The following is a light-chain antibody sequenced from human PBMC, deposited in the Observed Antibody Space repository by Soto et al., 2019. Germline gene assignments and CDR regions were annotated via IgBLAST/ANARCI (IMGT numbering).Light chain of an antibody. CDR2: DAS. CDR1: QNVRTN. Sequence: EIVMTQSPATLSVSPGDRATLSCRASQNVRTNLAWYHQKPGQAPRLLISDASTRATGIPARFSGSGSGTVFTLTITRLQSEDFAVYYCQQYNDWPLSFGGGTKVEIK. V-gene: IGKV3-15*01. J-gene: IGKJ4*01. CDR3: QQYNDWPLS.